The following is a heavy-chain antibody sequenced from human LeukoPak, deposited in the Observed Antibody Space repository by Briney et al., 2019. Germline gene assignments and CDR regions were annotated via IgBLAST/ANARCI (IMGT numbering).Heavy chain of an antibody. D-gene: IGHD5-24*01. CDR1: GYTFTDYY. CDR3: ARGPITPKY. CDR2: ISPSSGGT. V-gene: IGHV1-2*02. J-gene: IGHJ4*02. Sequence: ASVKVSCKASGYTFTDYYIHWVRQAPGQGLEWMGWISPSSGGTNYTQKFQGRVTMTRDTSISTVYVELSRLRSDDTAMYYCARGPITPKYWGQGTLVTASS.